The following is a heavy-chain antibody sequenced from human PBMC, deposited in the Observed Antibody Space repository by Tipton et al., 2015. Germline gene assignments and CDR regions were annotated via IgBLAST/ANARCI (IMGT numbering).Heavy chain of an antibody. CDR1: GSSVSSGNYY. CDR3: ARDLEHGMDV. Sequence: TLSLTCSVSGSSVSSGNYYWGWIRQSPGKGLEWIGYISYSGSTHYNPSLKRRVTISLDTSKNQFSLTLNSVTAADTAVYYCARDLEHGMDVWGQGTTVTVSS. D-gene: IGHD5-24*01. V-gene: IGHV4-61*01. J-gene: IGHJ6*02. CDR2: ISYSGST.